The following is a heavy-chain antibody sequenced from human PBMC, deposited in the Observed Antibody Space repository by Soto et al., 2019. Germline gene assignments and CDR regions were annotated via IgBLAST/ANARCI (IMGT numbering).Heavy chain of an antibody. Sequence: PSETLSLTCTVSGGSISSGGYYWSWIRQHPGKGLEWIGYIYYSGSTYYNPSLKSRVTISVDTSKNQVSLRLNSVAAADTAVYFCARAPINCLSTSCYAFDYWGQGILVTVSS. CDR3: ARAPINCLSTSCYAFDY. J-gene: IGHJ4*02. D-gene: IGHD2-2*01. CDR1: GGSISSGGYY. CDR2: IYYSGST. V-gene: IGHV4-31*03.